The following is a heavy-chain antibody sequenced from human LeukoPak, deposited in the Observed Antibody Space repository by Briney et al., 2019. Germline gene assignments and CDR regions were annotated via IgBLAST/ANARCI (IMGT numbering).Heavy chain of an antibody. D-gene: IGHD1-26*01. CDR2: INYSGST. Sequence: SETLSLTCTVSGGSICSYYWSWIRQPPGKGLEWIGYINYSGSTKYNPSLKSRVTISADTSKNQFSLKLSSVTAADTAVYYCARGGGSYYGVDYWGQGTLVTVSS. CDR1: GGSICSYY. CDR3: ARGGGSYYGVDY. J-gene: IGHJ4*02. V-gene: IGHV4-59*01.